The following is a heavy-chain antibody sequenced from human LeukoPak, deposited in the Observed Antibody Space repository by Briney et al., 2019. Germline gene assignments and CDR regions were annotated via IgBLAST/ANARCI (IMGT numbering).Heavy chain of an antibody. CDR3: ARVYDSSGYVFDY. CDR1: GGSISSSSYY. CDR2: IYYSGST. J-gene: IGHJ4*02. Sequence: SETLSLTCTVSGGSISSSSYYWGWIRQPPGKGLEWIGSIYYSGSTYYNPSLKSRVTISVDTSKNQFSLKLSSVTAADTAVYYCARVYDSSGYVFDYWGQGTLVTVSS. D-gene: IGHD3-22*01. V-gene: IGHV4-39*01.